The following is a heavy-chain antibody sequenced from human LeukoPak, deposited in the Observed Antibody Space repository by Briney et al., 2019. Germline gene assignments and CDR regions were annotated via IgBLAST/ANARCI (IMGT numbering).Heavy chain of an antibody. J-gene: IGHJ4*02. D-gene: IGHD3-22*01. V-gene: IGHV4-59*01. CDR1: GGSISSYY. Sequence: SETLSLTCTVSGGSISSYYWSWIRQTPGKGLEWIGYIYYSGSTNYNPSLKSRVTISVDTSKNQFSLKLSSVTAADTAVYYCVATYYYASSGYYPFDYWGQGTLVTVSS. CDR3: VATYYYASSGYYPFDY. CDR2: IYYSGST.